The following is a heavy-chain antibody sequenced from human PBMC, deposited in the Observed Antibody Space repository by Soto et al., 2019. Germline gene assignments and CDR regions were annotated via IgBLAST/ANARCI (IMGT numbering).Heavy chain of an antibody. CDR3: ARGGIGMVRTFDH. V-gene: IGHV3-53*01. CDR1: GFTVSSTY. D-gene: IGHD3-10*01. J-gene: IGHJ4*02. Sequence: LRLSCAASGFTVSSTYMSWVRQAPGKGLEWVSIIFSSGESFYADSVKGRFTISRDSSDNTVYLQMNSLKAEDTAVYYCARGGIGMVRTFDHWGQGTLVTVSS. CDR2: IFSSGES.